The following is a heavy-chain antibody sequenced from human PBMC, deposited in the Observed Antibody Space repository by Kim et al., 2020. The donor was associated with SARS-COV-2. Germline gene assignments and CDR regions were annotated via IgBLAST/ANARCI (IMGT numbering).Heavy chain of an antibody. V-gene: IGHV1-3*01. CDR1: GYTFTSYA. CDR3: AGGSSGWYYFDY. CDR2: INAGNGNT. J-gene: IGHJ4*02. D-gene: IGHD6-19*01. Sequence: ASVKVSCKASGYTFTSYAMHWVRQAPGQRLEWMGWINAGNGNTKYSQKFQGRVTITRDTSASTAYMELSSLRSEDTAVYYCAGGSSGWYYFDYWGQGTLVTVSS.